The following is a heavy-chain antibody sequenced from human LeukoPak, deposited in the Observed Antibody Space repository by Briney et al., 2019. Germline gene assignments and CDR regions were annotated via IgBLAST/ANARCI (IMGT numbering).Heavy chain of an antibody. V-gene: IGHV3-7*01. CDR2: IKHNGNEK. D-gene: IGHD3-16*01. J-gene: IGHJ4*02. CDR1: GFTFSSYW. Sequence: GGSLRLSCAASGFTFSSYWMTWVRQAPGKGLQWVANIKHNGNEKNYVDSVEGRFTISRDNAKNSLSLQMNSLGAEDTAVYYCARELRTFDSWGQGTLVTVSS. CDR3: ARELRTFDS.